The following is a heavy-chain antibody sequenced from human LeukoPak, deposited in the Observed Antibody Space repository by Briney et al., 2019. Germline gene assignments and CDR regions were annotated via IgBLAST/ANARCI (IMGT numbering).Heavy chain of an antibody. CDR3: ARGSAPYYFDY. Sequence: PGGSLRLSCAASGFTVSSNYMSWVRQAPGKGLEWVSVIYSGGSTYYADSVKGRFTISRDNSKNTLYLQMNSLRAEDTAVYYCARGSAPYYFDYWGQGTLVTVSS. CDR2: IYSGGST. CDR1: GFTVSSNY. J-gene: IGHJ4*02. V-gene: IGHV3-66*01.